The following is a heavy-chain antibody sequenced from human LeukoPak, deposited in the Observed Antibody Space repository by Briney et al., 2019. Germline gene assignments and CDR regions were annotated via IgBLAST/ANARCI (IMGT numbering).Heavy chain of an antibody. CDR2: ISGSGTNT. J-gene: IGHJ4*02. CDR3: AKSYYDILTD. V-gene: IGHV3-23*01. Sequence: GGSLRLSCAASGFTFSSYAMNWVRQAPGKGLEWVSGISGSGTNTDYIDSVKGRFTVSRDNSKNTLYLQMDSLRLEDTAMYYCAKSYYDILTDWGQGTLVTVSS. CDR1: GFTFSSYA. D-gene: IGHD3-9*01.